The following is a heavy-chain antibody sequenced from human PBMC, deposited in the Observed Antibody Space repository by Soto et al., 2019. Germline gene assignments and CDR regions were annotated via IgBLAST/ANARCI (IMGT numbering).Heavy chain of an antibody. Sequence: PGGSLRLSCAASGFTVSSNYMSWVRQAPGKGLEWVSVIYSGGSTYYADSVKGRFTISRDNSKNTLYLQMNSLRAEDTAVYYCARSMGKFIAVAPGDYWGQGTLVTVSS. V-gene: IGHV3-53*01. CDR2: IYSGGST. D-gene: IGHD6-19*01. J-gene: IGHJ4*02. CDR3: ARSMGKFIAVAPGDY. CDR1: GFTVSSNY.